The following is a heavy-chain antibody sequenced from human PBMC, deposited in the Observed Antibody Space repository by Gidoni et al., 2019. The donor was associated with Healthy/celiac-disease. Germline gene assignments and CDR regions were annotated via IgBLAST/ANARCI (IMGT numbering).Heavy chain of an antibody. D-gene: IGHD3-22*01. CDR1: GFSLSTSGVG. J-gene: IGHJ4*02. CDR2: IYWNDDK. Sequence: QITLKEFGPTLVKTTQTLTLTCTFSGFSLSTSGVGVGWIRQPPGKALEWLALIYWNDDKRYSPSLKSRLTITKDTSKNQVVLTMTNMYPVDTATYYCALNEYYYDSSGYYYSDYWGQGTLVTVSS. V-gene: IGHV2-5*01. CDR3: ALNEYYYDSSGYYYSDY.